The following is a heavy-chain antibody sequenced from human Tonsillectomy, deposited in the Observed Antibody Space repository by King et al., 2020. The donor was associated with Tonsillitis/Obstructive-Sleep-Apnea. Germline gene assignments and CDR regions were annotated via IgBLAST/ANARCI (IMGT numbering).Heavy chain of an antibody. D-gene: IGHD3-9*01. CDR1: GFTFSSYS. V-gene: IGHV3-21*01. Sequence: VQLVESGGGLVKPGGSLRLSCAASGFTFSSYSMKWVRQAPGKGLEWVSSIISSSSYIYYADSVKGRFTISRDNAKNSLFLQMNSLRAEETAVYYCAREPPNYDILTGYYPNCFDYWGQGTLVTVSS. CDR3: AREPPNYDILTGYYPNCFDY. J-gene: IGHJ4*02. CDR2: IISSSSYI.